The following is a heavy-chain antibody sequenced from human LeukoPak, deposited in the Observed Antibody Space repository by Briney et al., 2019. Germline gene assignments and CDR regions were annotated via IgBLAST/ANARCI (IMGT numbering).Heavy chain of an antibody. D-gene: IGHD4-17*01. V-gene: IGHV3-74*01. CDR2: IKGDGSYT. Sequence: GGSLRPSCAASGFTYSSYWMHWVRQAPGKGLVWVARIKGDGSYTFYADSVKGRFTISRDNAKNTLYLQMNSLRAEDTAVYYCASQGDYAYGDYNWGQGTLVTVSS. J-gene: IGHJ4*02. CDR3: ASQGDYAYGDYN. CDR1: GFTYSSYW.